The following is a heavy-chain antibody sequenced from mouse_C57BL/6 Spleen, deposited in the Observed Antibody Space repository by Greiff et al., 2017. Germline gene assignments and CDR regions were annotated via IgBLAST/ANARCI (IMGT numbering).Heavy chain of an antibody. CDR3: ARLGNWDDDY. CDR1: GYAFSSYW. Sequence: VQLQQSGAELVKPGASVKISCKASGYAFSSYWMNWVKQRPGKGLQRIGQIYPGDGDTNYNGKFKGKATLTADKSSSTAYMQLSSLTSEGSAVYFCARLGNWDDDYRGQGTTLTVSS. CDR2: IYPGDGDT. D-gene: IGHD4-1*01. J-gene: IGHJ2*01. V-gene: IGHV1-80*01.